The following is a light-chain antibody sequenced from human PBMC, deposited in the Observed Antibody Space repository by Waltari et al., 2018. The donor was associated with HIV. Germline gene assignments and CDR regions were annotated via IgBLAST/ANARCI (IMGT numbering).Light chain of an antibody. V-gene: IGLV2-8*01. CDR2: EVT. CDR3: SSFADRDGFYVL. CDR1: NSDIGSYDY. J-gene: IGLJ2*01. Sequence: QSALTQPPSASGSPGQSVTLSCTGSNSDIGSYDYVSWYQLHPGKAPKLVISEVTKRPSGVSDRFSGSKSATTAFLTVSGLQAEDEADYYCSSFADRDGFYVLFGGGTRLTVL.